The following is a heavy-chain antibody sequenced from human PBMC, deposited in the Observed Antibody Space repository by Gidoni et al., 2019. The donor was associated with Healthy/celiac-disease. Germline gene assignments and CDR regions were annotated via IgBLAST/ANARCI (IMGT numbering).Heavy chain of an antibody. CDR3: ARHPPHYDILTGYYPFNWFDP. Sequence: QLQLQESGPGLVKPSETLSLTCTVSGGSISSSSYYWGWIRQPPGKGLEWLGSIYYSGSTYYNQSLKSRVTISVDTSKNQFSMKLSSVTAADTAVYYCARHPPHYDILTGYYPFNWFDPWGQGTLVTVSS. D-gene: IGHD3-9*01. V-gene: IGHV4-39*01. CDR2: IYYSGST. J-gene: IGHJ5*02. CDR1: GGSISSSSYY.